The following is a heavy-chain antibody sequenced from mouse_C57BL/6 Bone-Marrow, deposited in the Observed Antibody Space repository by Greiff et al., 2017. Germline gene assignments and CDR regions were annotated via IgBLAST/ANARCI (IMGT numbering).Heavy chain of an antibody. Sequence: EVQLQQSGAELVRPGASVKLSCTASGFNIKDDYMHWVKQRPEQGLEWIGWIDPENGDTEYASKFQGKATITADTSSNTAYLQLSSLPSEDTAVYYCTTIYYYGSSPLDYWGQGTTLTVSS. CDR1: GFNIKDDY. CDR2: IDPENGDT. D-gene: IGHD1-1*01. V-gene: IGHV14-4*01. CDR3: TTIYYYGSSPLDY. J-gene: IGHJ2*01.